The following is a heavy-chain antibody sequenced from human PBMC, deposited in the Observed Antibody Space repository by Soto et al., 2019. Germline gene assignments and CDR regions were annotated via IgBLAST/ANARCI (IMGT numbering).Heavy chain of an antibody. CDR3: ARVKASGVNFDY. V-gene: IGHV4-4*02. D-gene: IGHD3-10*01. CDR1: GGSISSSNW. CDR2: IYHSGST. Sequence: PAEALSLTCAVSGGSISSSNWWSWVRQPPGKGLEWIGEIYHSGSTNYNPSLKSRVTISVDKSKNQFSLKLSSVTAADTAVYYCARVKASGVNFDYWGQGTLVT. J-gene: IGHJ4*02.